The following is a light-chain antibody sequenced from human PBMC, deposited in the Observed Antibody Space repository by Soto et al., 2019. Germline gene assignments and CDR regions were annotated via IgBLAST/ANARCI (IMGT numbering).Light chain of an antibody. V-gene: IGKV3-20*01. J-gene: IGKJ1*01. CDR2: GES. CDR3: QQYGSSPLT. CDR1: QSVSSN. Sequence: EIVMTQSRGTLSVSPAEGATLACRASQSVSSNLAWYQQKHGQAHRILIYGESSRATGIQDRFSGSGSGTDSTLPISSLEPEDFALYYCQQYGSSPLTFGQGTPVDIK.